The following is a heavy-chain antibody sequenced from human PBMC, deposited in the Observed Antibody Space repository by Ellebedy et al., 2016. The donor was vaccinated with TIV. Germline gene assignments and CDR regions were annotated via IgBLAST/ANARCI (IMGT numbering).Heavy chain of an antibody. CDR2: IYSGGTT. V-gene: IGHV3-53*01. Sequence: GGSLRLXCAASGFIVSSNHMSWVRQAPGKGLEWVSVIYSGGTTYYADSVKGRFTISRDNSKNTLYLQMNSLRAEDTAVYYCAKGNYYDSSGPLGAFDIWGQGTMVTVSS. CDR3: AKGNYYDSSGPLGAFDI. J-gene: IGHJ3*02. D-gene: IGHD3-22*01. CDR1: GFIVSSNH.